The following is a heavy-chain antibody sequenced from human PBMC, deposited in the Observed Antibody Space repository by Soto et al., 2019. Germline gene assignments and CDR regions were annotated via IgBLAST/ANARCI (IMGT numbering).Heavy chain of an antibody. Sequence: GASVKVSCKASGYTFTSYAMHWVRQAPGQRLEWMGWINAGNGNTKYSQKFQGRVTITRDTSASTAYMELSSLRSEDTAVYYCARDRDGWRPFDYWGQGTLVTVSS. CDR2: INAGNGNT. CDR3: ARDRDGWRPFDY. J-gene: IGHJ4*02. V-gene: IGHV1-3*01. D-gene: IGHD6-19*01. CDR1: GYTFTSYA.